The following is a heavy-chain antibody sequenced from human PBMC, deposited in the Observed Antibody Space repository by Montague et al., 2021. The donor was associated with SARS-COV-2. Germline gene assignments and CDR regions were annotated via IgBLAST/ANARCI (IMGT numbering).Heavy chain of an antibody. V-gene: IGHV3-48*02. Sequence: SLRLSCAASGFTFSSYSMNWVRQAPGKGLEWVSYTSTSSSTIYYADSVKGRFTISRDNAKNSLYLQMNSLRDEDTAVYYCARDLGLVPAMVYYYYYGMDVWGQGTTVTVSS. CDR2: TSTSSSTI. J-gene: IGHJ6*02. CDR3: ARDLGLVPAMVYYYYYGMDV. D-gene: IGHD5-18*01. CDR1: GFTFSSYS.